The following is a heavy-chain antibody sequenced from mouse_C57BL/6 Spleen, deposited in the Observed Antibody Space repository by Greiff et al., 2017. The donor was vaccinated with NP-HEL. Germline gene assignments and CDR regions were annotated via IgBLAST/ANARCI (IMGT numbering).Heavy chain of an antibody. D-gene: IGHD1-1*01. J-gene: IGHJ1*03. CDR3: TRRDYGSSYPLDV. CDR2: IDPETGGT. Sequence: QVQLQQSGAELVRPGASVTLSCKASGYTFTDYEMHWVKQTPVHGLEWIGAIDPETGGTAYNQKFKGKAILTADKSSSTAYMELRSLTSEDSAVYYCTRRDYGSSYPLDVWGTGTTVTVSS. V-gene: IGHV1-15*01. CDR1: GYTFTDYE.